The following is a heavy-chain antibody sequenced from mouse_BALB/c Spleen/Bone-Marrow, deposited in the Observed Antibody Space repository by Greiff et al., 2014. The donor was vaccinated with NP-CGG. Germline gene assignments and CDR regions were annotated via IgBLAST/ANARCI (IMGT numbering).Heavy chain of an antibody. D-gene: IGHD4-1*01. J-gene: IGHJ4*01. CDR1: GFDFSRYW. Sequence: VQLKESGGGLVQPGGSLNLSCAASGFDFSRYWMSWARQAPGKGQEWIGEINPGSSTINYTPSLKDKFIISRDNAKNTLYLQMSKVRSEDTALYYCARQTGTGAMDYWGQGTSVTVSP. CDR3: ARQTGTGAMDY. CDR2: INPGSSTI. V-gene: IGHV4-2*02.